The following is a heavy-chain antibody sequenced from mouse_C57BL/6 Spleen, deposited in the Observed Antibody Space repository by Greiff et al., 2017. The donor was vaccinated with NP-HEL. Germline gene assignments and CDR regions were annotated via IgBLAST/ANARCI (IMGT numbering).Heavy chain of an antibody. CDR3: ARDGDDGFAY. CDR1: GYAFSSSW. J-gene: IGHJ3*01. CDR2: IYPGDGDT. V-gene: IGHV1-82*01. D-gene: IGHD2-12*01. Sequence: VQLQQSGPELVKPGASVKISCKASGYAFSSSWMNWVKQRPGKGLEWIGRIYPGDGDTNYNGKFKGKATLTADKSSSTAYMQLSSLTSEDSAVYFCARDGDDGFAYWGQGTLVTVSA.